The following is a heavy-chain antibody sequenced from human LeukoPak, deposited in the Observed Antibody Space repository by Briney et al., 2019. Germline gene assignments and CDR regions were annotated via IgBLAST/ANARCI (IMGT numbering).Heavy chain of an antibody. CDR2: ISGSGGTT. J-gene: IGHJ4*02. D-gene: IGHD5-18*01. Sequence: PGGSLRRSCAPSGFTFSSYALSLVRPTPGKGMEWVSSISGSGGTTYYADSVNDRFTISRDNSKNTLYLQMNSLRVEDTAVYYCAIQLWRQPFDYWGQGTLVTVCS. CDR3: AIQLWRQPFDY. CDR1: GFTFSSYA. V-gene: IGHV3-23*01.